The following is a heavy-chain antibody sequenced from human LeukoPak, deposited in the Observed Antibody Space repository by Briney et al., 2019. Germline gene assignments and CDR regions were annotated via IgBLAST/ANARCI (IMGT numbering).Heavy chain of an antibody. J-gene: IGHJ4*02. Sequence: EASVKVSCTASGYTFTSYGISWVRQAPGQGLEWMGWISGYNGNTKYAQKVRGRVTMTTDTSTNTAYMELRSLRSDDTAVYYCARGDILTGYPSDYWGQGTLVTVSS. CDR3: ARGDILTGYPSDY. D-gene: IGHD3-9*01. CDR2: ISGYNGNT. V-gene: IGHV1-18*01. CDR1: GYTFTSYG.